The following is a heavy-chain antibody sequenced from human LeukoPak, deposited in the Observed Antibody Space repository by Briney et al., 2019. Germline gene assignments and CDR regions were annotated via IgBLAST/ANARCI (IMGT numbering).Heavy chain of an antibody. J-gene: IGHJ4*02. CDR2: IIPILGIA. V-gene: IGHV1-69*02. CDR1: GGTFSSYT. D-gene: IGHD6-6*01. Sequence: GSSVKVSCKASGGTFSSYTISWVRQAPGQGLEWMGRIIPILGIANYAQKFQGRVTITADKSTSTAYMELSSLRSEDTAVYYCASGGEQLVLGLWGQGTLVTVSS. CDR3: ASGGEQLVLGL.